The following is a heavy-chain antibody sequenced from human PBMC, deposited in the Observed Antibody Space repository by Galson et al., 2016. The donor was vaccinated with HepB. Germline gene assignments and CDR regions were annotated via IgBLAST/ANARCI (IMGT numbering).Heavy chain of an antibody. CDR1: GLSVSSDY. D-gene: IGHD3-9*01. Sequence: SLRLSCAASGLSVSSDYMSWVRQALGKGLEWVAGISSGGSTYYAQSVKGRLTISRDNSKNTLYLQMNRLRAEDTAVYYCARATRYFDWRYQYGMDVWGKGTTVTVSS. CDR3: ARATRYFDWRYQYGMDV. CDR2: ISSGGST. J-gene: IGHJ6*04. V-gene: IGHV3-53*01.